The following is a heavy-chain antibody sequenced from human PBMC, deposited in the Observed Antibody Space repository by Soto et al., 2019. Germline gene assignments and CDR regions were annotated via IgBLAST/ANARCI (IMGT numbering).Heavy chain of an antibody. CDR2: INHSGST. CDR3: ARGKPGYSYGYYYFDY. D-gene: IGHD5-18*01. Sequence: SETLSLTCAVYGGSFSGYYWSWIRQPPGKGLEWIGEINHSGSTNYNPSLKSRVTISVDTSKNQFSLKLSSVTAADTAVYYCARGKPGYSYGYYYFDYWGQGTLVTVS. J-gene: IGHJ4*02. CDR1: GGSFSGYY. V-gene: IGHV4-34*01.